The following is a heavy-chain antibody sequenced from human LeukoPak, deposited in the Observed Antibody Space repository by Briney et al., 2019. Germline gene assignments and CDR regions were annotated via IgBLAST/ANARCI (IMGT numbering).Heavy chain of an antibody. V-gene: IGHV3-23*01. CDR1: GFTFSSYA. D-gene: IGHD3-3*01. CDR2: INGSGDRT. J-gene: IGHJ3*02. CDR3: AREALEWSPPDI. Sequence: GGSLRLSCVASGFTFSSYAMNWVRQAPGKGLEWVSSINGSGDRTYYADSVEGRFTISRDNSKNTLYLQMNNMRTEDTAVYYCAREALEWSPPDIWGQGTTVTVSS.